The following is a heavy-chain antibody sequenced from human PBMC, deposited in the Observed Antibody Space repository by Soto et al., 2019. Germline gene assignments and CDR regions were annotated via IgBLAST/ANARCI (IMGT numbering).Heavy chain of an antibody. CDR2: TYYRSLWYN. J-gene: IGHJ6*02. CDR3: PSGPVGGSAFLLKAYAFDV. V-gene: IGHV6-1*01. Sequence: RTLSLACALSGARVSSNTAAWTWIRQSPSRGLEWLGRTYYRSLWYNNYAVSVRRRITINPDTSKTQFSLQLPAVTPDATAVYYCPSGPVGGSAFLLKAYAFDVWGPGTTVTVSS. D-gene: IGHD5-12*01. CDR1: GARVSSNTAA.